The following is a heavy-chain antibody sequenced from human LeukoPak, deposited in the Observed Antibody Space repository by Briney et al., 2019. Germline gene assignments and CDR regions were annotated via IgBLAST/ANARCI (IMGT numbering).Heavy chain of an antibody. CDR3: ARAPGYDYEGYFDY. D-gene: IGHD5-12*01. Sequence: SETLSLTCTVPGGSISSYYWTWIRQPPGKGLEWIGYIYYSGSTNYNPSLKSRVTISVDTSKNQFSLKLSSVTAADTAVYYCARAPGYDYEGYFDYWGQGTLVTVSS. CDR1: GGSISSYY. CDR2: IYYSGST. J-gene: IGHJ4*02. V-gene: IGHV4-59*01.